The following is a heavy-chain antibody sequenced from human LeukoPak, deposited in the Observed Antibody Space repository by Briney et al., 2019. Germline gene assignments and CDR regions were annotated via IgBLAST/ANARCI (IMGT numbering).Heavy chain of an antibody. CDR2: ISYDGSNK. CDR3: AKEAPGKYFDY. CDR1: GFTFSSYG. V-gene: IGHV3-30*18. Sequence: GGSLRLSYAASGFTFSSYGMHWVRQAPGKGLEWVAVISYDGSNKYYADSVKGRFTISRDNSKNTLYLQMNSLRAEDTAVYYCAKEAPGKYFDYWGQGTLVTVSS. D-gene: IGHD1-14*01. J-gene: IGHJ4*02.